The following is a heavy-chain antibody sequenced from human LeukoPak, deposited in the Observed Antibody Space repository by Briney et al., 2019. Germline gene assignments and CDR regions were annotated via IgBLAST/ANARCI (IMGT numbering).Heavy chain of an antibody. J-gene: IGHJ4*02. V-gene: IGHV4-39*01. CDR3: AREDYDILTGYRYYYDY. CDR1: GGSISSSSYY. Sequence: SESLSLTCTVSGGSISSSSYYWGWLRQPPGMGLEWNGSIYYSGSTYYNPSLKSRVKISVDTSKNQFSLKMSSVTAADTAVYYCAREDYDILTGYRYYYDYWGRGTLVTVSS. CDR2: IYYSGST. D-gene: IGHD3-9*01.